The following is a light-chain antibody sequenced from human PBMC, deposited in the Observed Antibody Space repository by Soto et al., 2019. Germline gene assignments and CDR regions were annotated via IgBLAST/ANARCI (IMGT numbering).Light chain of an antibody. CDR2: DDS. V-gene: IGKV1-5*01. J-gene: IGKJ1*01. CDR1: QSISSW. Sequence: DIQMTQYPSTLSATSGDRAPITCRASQSISSWLAWYQQKPGKAPKLLIYDDSNLESGVPSRFRGSGSGTEFTLTISNLQTDDFATYYCPQYNILSTFGQGTQVEIK. CDR3: PQYNILST.